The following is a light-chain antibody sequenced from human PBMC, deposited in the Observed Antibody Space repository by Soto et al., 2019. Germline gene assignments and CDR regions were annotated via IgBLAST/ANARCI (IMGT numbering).Light chain of an antibody. V-gene: IGLV1-40*01. CDR3: QSYDSSLREV. CDR2: GNT. J-gene: IGLJ2*01. Sequence: QSVLTQPPSVSGAPGQRVTISCTGSSSNIGANYDVHWYQQLPGTAPKLLIYGNTNRPSGVPDRFSGSKSGTSASLAITGLQAEDEADYYCQSYDSSLREVFGGGTKLTVL. CDR1: SSNIGANYD.